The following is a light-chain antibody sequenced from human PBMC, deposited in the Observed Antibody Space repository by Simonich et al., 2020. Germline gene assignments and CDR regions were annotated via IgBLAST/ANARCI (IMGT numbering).Light chain of an antibody. V-gene: IGLV6-57*03. J-gene: IGLJ6*01. CDR1: GGSIASNY. CDR3: QSYDSSNHNV. CDR2: EVN. Sequence: NFMLTQPHSVSESPGKTVTISCTRSGGSIASNYVQCYQQRPGSAPTTVIYEVNQRPSGVPDRFSGSIDSSSNSASLTISGLKTEDEADYYCQSYDSSNHNVFSSGTKVTVL.